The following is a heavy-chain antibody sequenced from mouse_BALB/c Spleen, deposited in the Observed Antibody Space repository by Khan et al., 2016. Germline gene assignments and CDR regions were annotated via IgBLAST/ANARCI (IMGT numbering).Heavy chain of an antibody. CDR1: GLSLTSYG. Sequence: QVQLKESGPGLVAPSQSLSITCTVSGLSLTSYGVHWVRQPPGKGLEWLGVIWAGGSTNYNSALMSRLSVSKDNSTSHAFLKMTSLQTDDTAMYYCAKLEDIRGQGTTLTVAS. CDR2: IWAGGST. CDR3: AKLEDI. D-gene: IGHD1-3*01. V-gene: IGHV2-9*02. J-gene: IGHJ2*01.